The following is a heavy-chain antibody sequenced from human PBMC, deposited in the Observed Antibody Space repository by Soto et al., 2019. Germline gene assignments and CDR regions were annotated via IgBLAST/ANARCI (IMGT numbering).Heavy chain of an antibody. D-gene: IGHD3-10*01. Sequence: QVQLVESGGGVVQPGRSLRLSCAASGFTFSSYGMHWVRQAPGKGLEWVAVISKDGNVKYYAESVKGRFTISRDNSKNTLYLQMNXLXAXXXXXXXXXXXXXSGYWGQGTLVTVSS. CDR1: GFTFSSYG. CDR3: XXXXXSGY. CDR2: ISKDGNVK. V-gene: IGHV3-30*03. J-gene: IGHJ4*02.